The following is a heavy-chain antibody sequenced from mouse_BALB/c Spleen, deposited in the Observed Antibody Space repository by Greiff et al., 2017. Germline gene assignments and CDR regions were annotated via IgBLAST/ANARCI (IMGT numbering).Heavy chain of an antibody. Sequence: QVQLKESGAELARPGASVKLSCKASGYTFTSYWMQWVKQRPGQGLEWIGAIYPGDGDTRYTQKFKGKATLTADKSSSTAYMQLSSLASEDSAVYYCARRSSDDGYYFDYWGQGTTLTVSS. D-gene: IGHD2-3*01. V-gene: IGHV1-87*01. CDR3: ARRSSDDGYYFDY. CDR2: IYPGDGDT. J-gene: IGHJ2*01. CDR1: GYTFTSYW.